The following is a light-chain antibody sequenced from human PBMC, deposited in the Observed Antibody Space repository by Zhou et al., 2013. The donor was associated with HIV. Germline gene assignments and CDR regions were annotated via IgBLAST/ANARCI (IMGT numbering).Light chain of an antibody. J-gene: IGKJ2*01. CDR3: QQYGSSPGYT. V-gene: IGKV3-20*01. Sequence: EIVLTQSPGTLSLSPGERATLSCRASHTVTSNYLAWYQHTPGQGPKVLIFGASTRANGIPDRFSGSGSGTEFTLTISRLEPEDFAVYYCQQYGSSPGYTFGQGTKLEIK. CDR1: HTVTSNY. CDR2: GAS.